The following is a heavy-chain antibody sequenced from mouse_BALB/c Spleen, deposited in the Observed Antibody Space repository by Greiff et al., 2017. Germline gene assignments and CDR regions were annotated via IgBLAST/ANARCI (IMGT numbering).Heavy chain of an antibody. CDR1: GFTFSSYA. CDR2: ISSGGGST. D-gene: IGHD2-2*01. V-gene: IGHV5-12-2*01. Sequence: EVKLVESGGGLVKPGGSLKLSCAASGFTFSSYAMSWVRQTPEKRLEWVASISSGGGSTYYPDTVKGRFTISRDNAKNTLYLQMSSLKSEDTAMYYCARHGGLRAMDDWGQGTSVTVSS. CDR3: ARHGGLRAMDD. J-gene: IGHJ4*01.